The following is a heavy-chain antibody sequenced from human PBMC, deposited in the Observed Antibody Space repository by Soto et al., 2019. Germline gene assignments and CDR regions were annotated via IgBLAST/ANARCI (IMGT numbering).Heavy chain of an antibody. Sequence: EVQLVEYGRGLVQPGRSLRLSCAASGFSIDDYAMYWVMQAPGKGLEWVSVISWNSRSIGYADSVQGQYTISRDNAKNSLYLQMNSVRSDDTALYYCAKGGSGSFIAPAGTGTRFAPWGQGTLVTVS. CDR1: GFSIDDYA. V-gene: IGHV3-9*01. CDR2: ISWNSRSI. CDR3: AKGGSGSFIAPAGTGTRFAP. D-gene: IGHD6-13*01. J-gene: IGHJ5*02.